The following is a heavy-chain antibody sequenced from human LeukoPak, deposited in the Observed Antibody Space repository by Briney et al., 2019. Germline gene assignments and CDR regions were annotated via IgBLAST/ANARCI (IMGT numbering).Heavy chain of an antibody. V-gene: IGHV3-33*01. CDR3: ARDWAWRSSAWYTFAS. Sequence: GGSLRLSCAASGLTFSSYGMPWVRQIPGKGLEWVAVIWYDGTNEDYADSVKGRFNISRDNSRNTLYLQMNSLRVEDTGVYFCARDWAWRSSAWYTFASWGQGTRVAVSP. CDR1: GLTFSSYG. J-gene: IGHJ4*02. D-gene: IGHD6-19*01. CDR2: IWYDGTNE.